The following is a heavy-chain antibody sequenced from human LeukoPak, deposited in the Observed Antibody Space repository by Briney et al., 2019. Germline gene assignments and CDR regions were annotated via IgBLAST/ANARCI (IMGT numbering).Heavy chain of an antibody. CDR2: VYHSGST. V-gene: IGHV4-38-2*02. J-gene: IGHJ4*02. CDR3: ARDRLGLFDY. D-gene: IGHD3-16*01. CDR1: GYSISSGYY. Sequence: SETLSLTCTVSGYSISSGYYWGWIRQPPGKGLEWIGSVYHSGSTYYNPSLKSRVTISVDTSKNQFSLKLSSVTAADTAVYYCARDRLGLFDYWGQGTLVTVSS.